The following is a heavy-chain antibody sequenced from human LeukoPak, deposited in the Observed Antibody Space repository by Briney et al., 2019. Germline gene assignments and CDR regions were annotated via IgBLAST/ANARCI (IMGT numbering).Heavy chain of an antibody. J-gene: IGHJ4*02. CDR1: GFTFSSYA. CDR2: ISYDGSNK. CDR3: ASGAPLLLWFGPPSGY. V-gene: IGHV3-30-3*01. D-gene: IGHD3-10*01. Sequence: PGGSLRLSCAASGFTFSSYAMHWVRQAPGKGLEWVAVISYDGSNKYYADSVKGRFTISRDNSKNTLYLQMNSLRAEDTAVYYCASGAPLLLWFGPPSGYWGQGTLVTVSS.